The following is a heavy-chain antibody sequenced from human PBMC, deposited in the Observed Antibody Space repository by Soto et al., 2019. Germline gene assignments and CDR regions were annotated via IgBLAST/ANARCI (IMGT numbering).Heavy chain of an antibody. CDR2: ISAYNGNT. Sequence: QVQLVQSGAEVKKPGASVKVSCKASGYTFTSYGISWVRQAPGQGLEWMGWISAYNGNTNYAQKLQGRVTMTTDTSTSPAYMELRSLRSDDTAVYYCARAVRISSLVPAAIPLGYWGQGTLVTVSS. CDR1: GYTFTSYG. D-gene: IGHD2-2*01. J-gene: IGHJ4*02. CDR3: ARAVRISSLVPAAIPLGY. V-gene: IGHV1-18*04.